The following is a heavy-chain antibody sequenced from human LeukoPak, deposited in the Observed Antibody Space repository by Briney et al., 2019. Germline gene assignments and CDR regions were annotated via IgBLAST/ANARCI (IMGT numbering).Heavy chain of an antibody. Sequence: PGGSLRLSCAASGFTFSSYSMNWVRQAPGKGLEWVSSISSSSSYIYYADSVRGRFTISRDNAKNSLYLQMNSLRAEDTAVYYCARTGFDILTGYPSSIDYWGQGTLVTVSS. D-gene: IGHD3-9*01. CDR3: ARTGFDILTGYPSSIDY. J-gene: IGHJ4*02. CDR2: ISSSSSYI. CDR1: GFTFSSYS. V-gene: IGHV3-21*01.